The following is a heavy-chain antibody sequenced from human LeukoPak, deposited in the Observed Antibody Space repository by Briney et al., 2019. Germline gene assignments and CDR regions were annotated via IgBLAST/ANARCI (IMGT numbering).Heavy chain of an antibody. V-gene: IGHV1-69*06. J-gene: IGHJ3*02. CDR1: GGTFSSYA. D-gene: IGHD5-24*01. CDR3: AGQWLLDAFDI. CDR2: IIPIFGTA. Sequence: SMKVSCKASGGTFSSYAISWVRQAPGQGLEWMGGIIPIFGTANYAQKLQGRVTITADKSTSTAYMELSSLRSEDTAVYYCAGQWLLDAFDIWGQGTMVTVSS.